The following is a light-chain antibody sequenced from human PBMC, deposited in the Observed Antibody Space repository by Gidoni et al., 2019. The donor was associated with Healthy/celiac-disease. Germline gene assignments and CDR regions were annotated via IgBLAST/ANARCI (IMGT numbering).Light chain of an antibody. V-gene: IGKV1-39*01. CDR3: QQSYSTPRS. J-gene: IGKJ2*03. CDR2: AAS. Sequence: DIQMTQSPSSLSASVGDRVTITCRASQSISSYLNWYQQKPGKAPKLLIYAASSLQSGVPSRFSGSGSGTDFTLTISILQPEDFATYYCQQSYSTPRSFXPXTKLEIK. CDR1: QSISSY.